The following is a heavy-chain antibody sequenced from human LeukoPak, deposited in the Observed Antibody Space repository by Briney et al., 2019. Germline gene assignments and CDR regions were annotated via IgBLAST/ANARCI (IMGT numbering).Heavy chain of an antibody. CDR1: GFTFSIYA. Sequence: GGSLRLSCAASGFTFSIYAMNWVRQAPGKGLEWVSTIGGSGGSTYYADSVKGRFTISRDNSRNTLYLQMNSLRAEDTAVYYCANNGGVAVAGSFDYWGQGTLVTVSS. CDR3: ANNGGVAVAGSFDY. V-gene: IGHV3-23*01. J-gene: IGHJ4*02. CDR2: IGGSGGST. D-gene: IGHD6-19*01.